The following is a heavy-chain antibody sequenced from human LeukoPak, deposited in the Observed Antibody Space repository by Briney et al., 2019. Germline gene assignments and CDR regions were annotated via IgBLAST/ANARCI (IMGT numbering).Heavy chain of an antibody. D-gene: IGHD6-13*01. J-gene: IGHJ1*01. V-gene: IGHV3-11*04. Sequence: GGSLRLSCTASGFTFSDYYMSWIRQAPGKGLEWISYISSSASTTDYADSVKGRFTISRDNAKNSLYLQMNSLRAEDTAVYYCAKDSSSWGEYFQHWGQGTLVTVSS. CDR1: GFTFSDYY. CDR3: AKDSSSWGEYFQH. CDR2: ISSSASTT.